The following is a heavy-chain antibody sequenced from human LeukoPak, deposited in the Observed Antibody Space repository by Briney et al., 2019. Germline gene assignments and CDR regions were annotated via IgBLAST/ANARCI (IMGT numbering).Heavy chain of an antibody. CDR2: INAGNGNT. CDR3: ARPAEGPGYSSSWYNY. Sequence: GASVKVSCKASGYTFTSYAMHWVRQAPGQRLEWMGWINAGNGNTKYSQEFQGRVTITRDTSASTAYMELSSLRSEDMAVYYCARPAEGPGYSSSWYNYWGQGTLVTVSS. J-gene: IGHJ4*02. V-gene: IGHV1-3*03. D-gene: IGHD6-13*01. CDR1: GYTFTSYA.